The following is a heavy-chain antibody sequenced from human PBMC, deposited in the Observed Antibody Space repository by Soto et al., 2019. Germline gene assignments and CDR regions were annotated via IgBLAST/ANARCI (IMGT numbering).Heavy chain of an antibody. Sequence: GESLKISCKGSGYNFNAYWIAWVRQMPGKGLERMGIISPSDSDTIYSPSFQAQVPISADKSISTAYLQWSSLKASDTSMYFCASPSRGDFSSCYQGPKYYYYGMDVWGQGTTVTVSS. J-gene: IGHJ6*02. CDR2: ISPSDSDT. CDR1: GYNFNAYW. CDR3: ASPSRGDFSSCYQGPKYYYYGMDV. V-gene: IGHV5-51*01. D-gene: IGHD3-3*01.